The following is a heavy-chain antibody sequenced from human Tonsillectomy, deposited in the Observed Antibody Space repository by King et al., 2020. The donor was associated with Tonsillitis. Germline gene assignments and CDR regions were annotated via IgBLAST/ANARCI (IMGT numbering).Heavy chain of an antibody. D-gene: IGHD3-3*01. CDR1: GFTFSSYA. V-gene: IGHV3-23*04. CDR3: AFSIFGVVRDY. J-gene: IGHJ4*02. Sequence: VQLVESGGGLVQPGGSLRLSCAASGFTFSSYAMSWVRQAPGKGLEWGSAISCSGGSTYYADSGKGRFTIPRDNSKNTLYLQMNSLRAEDTAVYYCAFSIFGVVRDYWGQGTLVTVSS. CDR2: ISCSGGST.